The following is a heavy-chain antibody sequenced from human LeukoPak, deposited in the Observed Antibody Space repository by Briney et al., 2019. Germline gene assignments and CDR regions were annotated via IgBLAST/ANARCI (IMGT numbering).Heavy chain of an antibody. CDR2: IYYSGST. D-gene: IGHD2-8*01. J-gene: IGHJ4*02. Sequence: SDTLSLTCTVSGGSISSSSYHWGWIRQPPGKGLEWCGSIYYSGSTYYNPSLKSRVTISVDTSKNQFSLKVRSVTATDMAVYYCATYLSANGYFDYWGQGTLVTVSS. CDR3: ATYLSANGYFDY. V-gene: IGHV4-39*01. CDR1: GGSISSSSYH.